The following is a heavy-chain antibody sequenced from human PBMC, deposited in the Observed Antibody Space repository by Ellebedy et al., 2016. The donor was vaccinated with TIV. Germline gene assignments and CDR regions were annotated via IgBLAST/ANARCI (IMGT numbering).Heavy chain of an antibody. J-gene: IGHJ4*02. D-gene: IGHD5-24*01. CDR1: GFPFGEYT. V-gene: IGHV3-7*04. CDR2: INQDGGEE. CDR3: ARGEGWIDN. Sequence: GGSLRLSXTASGFPFGEYTVTWIRQAPGKGLEWVANINQDGGEENYVDSVKGRFTISRDNAKNSLYLQMNSLRAEDTAVYFCARGEGWIDNWGQGTLVTVSS.